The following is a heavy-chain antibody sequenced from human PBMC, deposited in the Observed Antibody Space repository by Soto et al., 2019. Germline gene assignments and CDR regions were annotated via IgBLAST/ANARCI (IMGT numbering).Heavy chain of an antibody. CDR3: ARYGQQPIVVVPAAQKENYYYYMDV. V-gene: IGHV5-51*01. CDR1: GYSFTSYW. J-gene: IGHJ6*03. D-gene: IGHD2-2*01. Sequence: PGESLKISCKGSGYSFTSYWIGWVRQMPGKGLEWMGIIYPGDSDTRYSPSFQGQVTISADKSISTAYLQWSSLKASDTAMYYCARYGQQPIVVVPAAQKENYYYYMDVWGKGTTVTVSS. CDR2: IYPGDSDT.